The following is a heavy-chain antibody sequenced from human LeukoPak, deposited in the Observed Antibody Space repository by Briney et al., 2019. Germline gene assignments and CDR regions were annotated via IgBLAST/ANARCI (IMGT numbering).Heavy chain of an antibody. Sequence: PGGSLRLSCAASGFTFSNYAMSWVRQAPGKGLEWVSSISSSSSYIYYADSVKGRFTISRDNAKNSLYLQMNSLRAEDTAVYYCARHTTVTTYPGAFDIWGQGTMVTVSS. V-gene: IGHV3-21*01. D-gene: IGHD4-17*01. CDR3: ARHTTVTTYPGAFDI. CDR2: ISSSSSYI. CDR1: GFTFSNYA. J-gene: IGHJ3*02.